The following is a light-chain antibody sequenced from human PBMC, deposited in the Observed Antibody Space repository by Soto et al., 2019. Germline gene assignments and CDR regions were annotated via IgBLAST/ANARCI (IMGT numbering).Light chain of an antibody. CDR1: ASDLGYYNY. Sequence: QSVLTQPASVSGSPGQSITISCTGTASDLGYYNYVAWYQHHPGKAPKLMIYEVSDLPSGVSNRFSGSKSGYTASLTISGLQAEDEADYYCSSYSSGSTLYVFGTGTKLTVL. CDR3: SSYSSGSTLYV. V-gene: IGLV2-14*01. J-gene: IGLJ1*01. CDR2: EVS.